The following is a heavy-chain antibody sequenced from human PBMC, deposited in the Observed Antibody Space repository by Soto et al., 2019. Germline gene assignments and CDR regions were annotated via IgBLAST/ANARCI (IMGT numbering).Heavy chain of an antibody. CDR1: GFTFNAYA. V-gene: IGHV3-23*01. J-gene: IGHJ4*02. Sequence: PGGSLRLSCKASGFTFNAYAMSWVRQAPGRGLEWVSGISGDTSSTFYADSVKGRFTVSRDNSKNTLYLQMNSLRAEDTAVYYCAKGVSEWLRLYFDYWGQGTQVTVSS. CDR3: AKGVSEWLRLYFDY. D-gene: IGHD5-12*01. CDR2: ISGDTSST.